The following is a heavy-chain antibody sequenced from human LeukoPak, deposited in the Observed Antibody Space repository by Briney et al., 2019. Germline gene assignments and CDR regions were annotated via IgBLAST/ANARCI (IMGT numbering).Heavy chain of an antibody. J-gene: IGHJ4*02. V-gene: IGHV3-21*01. CDR2: ISSISTYI. Sequence: GGSLRLSCAASGFTFNTYSMNWVRQAPGKGLEWVSSISSISTYIYYAGSVKGRFTISRDNAKNSLYLQMNSLRAEDTAVYYCARGPDIAAATYYFDYWGQGMLVTVSS. CDR3: ARGPDIAAATYYFDY. D-gene: IGHD6-25*01. CDR1: GFTFNTYS.